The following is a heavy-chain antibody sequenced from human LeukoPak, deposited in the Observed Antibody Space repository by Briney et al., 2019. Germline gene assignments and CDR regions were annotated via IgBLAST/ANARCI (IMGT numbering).Heavy chain of an antibody. CDR2: ISWNSGSI. J-gene: IGHJ1*01. D-gene: IGHD6-13*01. Sequence: GGSLRLSCAASGFTFDDYAMHWVRQAPGKGLEWVSGISWNSGSIGYADSVKGRFTISRDNAKNSLYLQMNSPRAEDTALYYYANAKQLRAEYFQHWGQGTLVTVSS. CDR3: ANAKQLRAEYFQH. V-gene: IGHV3-9*01. CDR1: GFTFDDYA.